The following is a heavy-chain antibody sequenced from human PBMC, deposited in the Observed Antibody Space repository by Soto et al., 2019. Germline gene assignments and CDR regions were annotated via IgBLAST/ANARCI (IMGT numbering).Heavy chain of an antibody. CDR1: GFAFGNSW. D-gene: IGHD6-25*01. J-gene: IGHJ3*02. CDR3: ASDVSPGSGGYDLDAFDI. V-gene: IGHV3-7*05. CDR2: IKGDGSAK. Sequence: EVQLVESGGGLVQPGGSLRLSCAASGFAFGNSWMTWVRQAPGKGLEWVANIKGDGSAKSYLDSVRGRFTVSRDNAENSLFLQMNILRAEDTALYYCASDVSPGSGGYDLDAFDIWGQGTMVTVSS.